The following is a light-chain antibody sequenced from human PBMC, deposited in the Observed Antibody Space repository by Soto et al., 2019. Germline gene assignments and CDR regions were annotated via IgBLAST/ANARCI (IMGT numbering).Light chain of an antibody. CDR3: ASYTSARIRV. CDR2: DVS. CDR1: SSDIGAYNS. Sequence: QSVLTQPASVSASPGQSITISCTGTSSDIGAYNSVSWYQQHPGKAPQLMIYDVSYRPSGISSRFSGSKSGNTASLTISGLQADDDADYDFASYTSARIRVFGGGTKLTVL. V-gene: IGLV2-14*01. J-gene: IGLJ2*01.